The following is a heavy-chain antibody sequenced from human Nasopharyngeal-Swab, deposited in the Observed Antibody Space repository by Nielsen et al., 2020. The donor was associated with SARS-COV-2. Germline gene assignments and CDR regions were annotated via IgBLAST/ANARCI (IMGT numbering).Heavy chain of an antibody. D-gene: IGHD2-21*02. V-gene: IGHV3-30-3*01. CDR3: ARDPDCGGDCYSDDAFDI. Sequence: GGSLRLSCAASGFTFSSYAMHWVRQAPGKGLEWVAVISYDVINKYYADSVKGRFTISRDNSKNALYLQMDSLRAEDTAVYYCARDPDCGGDCYSDDAFDIWGQGTMVTVSS. CDR2: ISYDVINK. J-gene: IGHJ3*02. CDR1: GFTFSSYA.